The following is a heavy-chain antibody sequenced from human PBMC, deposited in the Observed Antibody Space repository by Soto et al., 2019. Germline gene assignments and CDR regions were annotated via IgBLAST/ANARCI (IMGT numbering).Heavy chain of an antibody. Sequence: SVKVSCKASGGTFSSYASSWVRQAPGQGLEWMGGIIPIFGTANYAQKFQGRVTITADESTSTAYMELSSLRSEDTAVYYCARGRTRYVDYSGFDYWGQGTPVTVSS. D-gene: IGHD4-17*01. CDR1: GGTFSSYA. V-gene: IGHV1-69*13. CDR3: ARGRTRYVDYSGFDY. J-gene: IGHJ4*02. CDR2: IIPIFGTA.